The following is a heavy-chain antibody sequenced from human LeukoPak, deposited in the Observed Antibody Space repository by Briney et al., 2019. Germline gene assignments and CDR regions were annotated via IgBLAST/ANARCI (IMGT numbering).Heavy chain of an antibody. CDR3: AKRVYDSSGYFDYDY. V-gene: IGHV3-7*03. CDR1: GFSISNYW. CDR2: IKQAESER. D-gene: IGHD3-22*01. J-gene: IGHJ4*02. Sequence: PGGSLRLSCAGSGFSISNYWMSWVRQAPGKGLEWVANIKQAESERFYVDSVKDRFIISRENAENSVYLQMNSLRAEDTAVYYCAKRVYDSSGYFDYDYWGQGTLVTVSS.